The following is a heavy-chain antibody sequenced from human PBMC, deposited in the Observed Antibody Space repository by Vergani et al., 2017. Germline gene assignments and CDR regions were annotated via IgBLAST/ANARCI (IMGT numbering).Heavy chain of an antibody. D-gene: IGHD2-2*01. CDR2: ISYDGSNK. CDR3: ARDGSPGYCSSTSSDLAFAPRRAGGFDI. CDR1: GFTFSSYA. J-gene: IGHJ3*02. Sequence: QVQLVESGGGVVQPGRSLRLSCAASGFTFSSYAMHWVRQAPGKGLEWVAVISYDGSNKYYADSVKGRFSISRDKSKNTLYLQMNSLRAKDTAVYYCARDGSPGYCSSTSSDLAFAPRRAGGFDIWGQGTMVTVSS. V-gene: IGHV3-30*04.